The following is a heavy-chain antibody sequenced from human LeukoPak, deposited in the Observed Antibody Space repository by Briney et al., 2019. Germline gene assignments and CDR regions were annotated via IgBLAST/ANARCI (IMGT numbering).Heavy chain of an antibody. J-gene: IGHJ5*02. V-gene: IGHV3-23*01. CDR1: GFTFRNYA. Sequence: GGSLRLSCVASGFTFRNYAMSWVRQAPGKGLEWVSGVSGSGENTHYADSVKGRFTISRDNSKNTLYLQMDSLRAEDTAVYYCAKDPYCGGDCYSLSPFDPWGQGTLVTVSS. D-gene: IGHD2-21*01. CDR3: AKDPYCGGDCYSLSPFDP. CDR2: VSGSGENT.